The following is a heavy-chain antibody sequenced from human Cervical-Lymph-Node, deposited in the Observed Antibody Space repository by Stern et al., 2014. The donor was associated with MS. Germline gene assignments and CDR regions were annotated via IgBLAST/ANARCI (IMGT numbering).Heavy chain of an antibody. V-gene: IGHV4-59*01. D-gene: IGHD6-13*01. CDR3: ARLSSSWYGIDY. CDR1: GGSISGYF. CDR2: LYYSGSP. J-gene: IGHJ4*02. Sequence: QVQLQESGPGLVKPSETLSLTCTVSGGSISGYFLSWIRQPPGKGLEWIGYLYYSGSPNYNPSLKSRVTISVDPSKNQFSLKLSSVTAADTAVYYCARLSSSWYGIDYWGQGTLVTVSS.